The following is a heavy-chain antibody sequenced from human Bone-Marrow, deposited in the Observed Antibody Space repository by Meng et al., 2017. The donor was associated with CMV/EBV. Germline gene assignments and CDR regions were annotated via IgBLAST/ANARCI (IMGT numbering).Heavy chain of an antibody. CDR2: ISRNSVAI. CDR1: GSAFDDYI. V-gene: IGHV3-9*01. D-gene: IGHD5-24*01. CDR3: VKDPSPNYCTPGYYFDY. J-gene: IGHJ4*02. Sequence: SCAAGGSAFDDYIMQWLRTIPGKGQEWVAVISRNSVAIDSEDSVKGGFTISRDNGKKSLFLQMSSLRVEDTALYYWVKDPSPNYCTPGYYFDYWGQGTLVTGSS.